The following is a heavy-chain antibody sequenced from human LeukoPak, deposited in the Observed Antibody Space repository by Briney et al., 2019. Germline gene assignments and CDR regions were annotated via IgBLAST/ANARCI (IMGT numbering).Heavy chain of an antibody. D-gene: IGHD3-3*01. CDR2: SDPKSGAT. CDR1: GYTFTSYY. Sequence: GASVKVSCKTSGYTFTSYYIHWLRQAPGQRFEWMGWSDPKSGATKYEHFQGRVTMTRDTSISTAYMELSRLRSDDTAVYYCARDPGGYYDFWSGYFDYWGQGTLVTVSS. CDR3: ARDPGGYYDFWSGYFDY. J-gene: IGHJ4*02. V-gene: IGHV1-2*02.